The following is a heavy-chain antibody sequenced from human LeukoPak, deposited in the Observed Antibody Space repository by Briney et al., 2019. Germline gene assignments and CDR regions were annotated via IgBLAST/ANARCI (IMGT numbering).Heavy chain of an antibody. CDR2: IYYSGST. J-gene: IGHJ4*02. D-gene: IGHD6-13*01. Sequence: PSETLPLTCTLSGDSISSYYWSWIRQPPGKGLEWIGYIYYSGSTNYNPSHKSRVTISVDTSKNQFSLRLSSVTAADTAIYYCARDGHRPVAGYFDYWGQGTLVTVSS. CDR3: ARDGHRPVAGYFDY. V-gene: IGHV4-59*01. CDR1: GDSISSYY.